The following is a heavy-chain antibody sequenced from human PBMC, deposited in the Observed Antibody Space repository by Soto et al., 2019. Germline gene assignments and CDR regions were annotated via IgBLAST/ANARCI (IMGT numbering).Heavy chain of an antibody. V-gene: IGHV3-74*01. D-gene: IGHD6-19*01. CDR3: ERGAVEPFDX. Sequence: GGSLRLSCAASGFTFRNYWMHWVRQAPGKGLVWVSRISDYGRVNYADSVEGRFTISRDDAKSELYLQMSSLRLEDTAVYYCERGAVEPFDXWGQGALVTVSX. CDR1: GFTFRNYW. CDR2: ISDYGRV. J-gene: IGHJ4*02.